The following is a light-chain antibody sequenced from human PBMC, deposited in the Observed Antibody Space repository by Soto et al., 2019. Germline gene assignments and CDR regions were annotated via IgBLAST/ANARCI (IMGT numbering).Light chain of an antibody. Sequence: IPLTQSPSSLSASVGDRVTINCRASQGVRSYVAWFTTRPGKETKLMIFGASTLQNGVPERVSGGGFGTEVTLTIPSLQPEELATYYCHQVYTYPRTFGQGTKVDIK. V-gene: IGKV1-9*01. CDR2: GAS. CDR3: HQVYTYPRT. J-gene: IGKJ1*01. CDR1: QGVRSY.